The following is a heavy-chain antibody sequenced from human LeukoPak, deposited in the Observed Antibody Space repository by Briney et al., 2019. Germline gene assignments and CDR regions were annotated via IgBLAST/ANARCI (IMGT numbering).Heavy chain of an antibody. V-gene: IGHV4-59*02. CDR1: GGSVSSYY. J-gene: IGHJ4*02. D-gene: IGHD6-13*01. Sequence: SETLSLTCTVSGGSVSSYYWSWIRQPPGKGLEWIGYIYYSGSTNYNPSLKSRVTISVDTSKNQFSLKLSSVTAADTAVYYCARVPSVQPSSSWSYYFDYWGQGTLVTVSS. CDR3: ARVPSVQPSSSWSYYFDY. CDR2: IYYSGST.